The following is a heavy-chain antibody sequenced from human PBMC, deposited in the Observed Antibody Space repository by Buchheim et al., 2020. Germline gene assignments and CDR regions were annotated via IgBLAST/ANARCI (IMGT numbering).Heavy chain of an antibody. V-gene: IGHV3-30*02. D-gene: IGHD2-21*02. Sequence: QVQLVEPGGGVVQPGRSLRLSCAASGFTFSSYGMHWVRQAPGKGLEWVAFIRYDGSNKYYADSVKGRFTISRDNSKNTLYLQMNSLRAEDTAVYYCAKVTVVTAPYYYYGMDVWGQGTT. J-gene: IGHJ6*02. CDR2: IRYDGSNK. CDR1: GFTFSSYG. CDR3: AKVTVVTAPYYYYGMDV.